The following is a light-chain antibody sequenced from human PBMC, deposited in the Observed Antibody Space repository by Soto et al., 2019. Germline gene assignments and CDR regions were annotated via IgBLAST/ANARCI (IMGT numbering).Light chain of an antibody. CDR3: CSYASSSTPHVV. CDR2: EGS. J-gene: IGLJ2*01. Sequence: QSALTQPASVSASPGQSISISCTGTTNDVGAFDYVSWYQQYPGKAPKLMIYEGSKRPSGVSNRFSGSKSGNTASLTISGLQAEDEADYYCCSYASSSTPHVVFGGGTKLTVL. CDR1: TNDVGAFDY. V-gene: IGLV2-23*01.